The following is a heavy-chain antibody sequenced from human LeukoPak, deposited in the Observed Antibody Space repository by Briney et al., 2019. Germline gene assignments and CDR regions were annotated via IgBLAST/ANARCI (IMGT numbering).Heavy chain of an antibody. CDR3: ARLRYSDY. Sequence: GGSLRLSCAVSGFTFSSYWMTWVRQAPGKGLEWVANIKQDGSEKNYVDSVKGRFTISRDNAKNSLYLQMNSLRAEDTAVYYCARLRYSDYWGQGTLVTVSS. CDR1: GFTFSSYW. CDR2: IKQDGSEK. V-gene: IGHV3-7*03. D-gene: IGHD2-21*01. J-gene: IGHJ4*02.